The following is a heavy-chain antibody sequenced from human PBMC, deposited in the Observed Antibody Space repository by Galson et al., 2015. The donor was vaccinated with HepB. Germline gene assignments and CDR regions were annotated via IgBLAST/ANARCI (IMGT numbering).Heavy chain of an antibody. CDR1: GGSISSYY. D-gene: IGHD3-22*01. CDR3: ARHKYYYGSSGFLSRYYFDY. Sequence: TLSLTCTVSGGSISSYYWSWIRQPPGKGLEWIGYIYYRGSTNYNPSLKSRVTISVDTSKNQFSLKLSSVTAADTAVYYCARHKYYYGSSGFLSRYYFDYWGQGTLVTVSS. CDR2: IYYRGST. J-gene: IGHJ4*02. V-gene: IGHV4-59*08.